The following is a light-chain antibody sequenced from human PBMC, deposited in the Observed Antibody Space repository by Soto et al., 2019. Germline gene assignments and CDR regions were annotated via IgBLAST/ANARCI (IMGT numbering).Light chain of an antibody. V-gene: IGKV1-5*03. CDR1: QSISDS. CDR2: KAS. CDR3: QHADTYSYN. J-gene: IGKJ2*01. Sequence: DIQMTQSPSTLSAYVGDRVTITCRASQSISDSLAWYQQKLGKAPKLLIYKASILDSGVPSRFSGSGSGTEVTLTINSLPPDDFATYVCQHADTYSYNFGQGTKLEIK.